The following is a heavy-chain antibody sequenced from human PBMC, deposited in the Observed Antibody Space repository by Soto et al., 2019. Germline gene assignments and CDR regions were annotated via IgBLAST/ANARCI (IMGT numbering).Heavy chain of an antibody. D-gene: IGHD5-18*01. CDR1: GFTFSSYA. J-gene: IGHJ3*02. V-gene: IGHV3-23*01. CDR3: AKDRIVDTAMVRDAFDI. Sequence: EVQPLESGGGLVQPGGSLRLSCAASGFTFSSYAMSWVRQAPGKGLEWVSAISGSGGSTYYADSVKGRFTISRDNSKNTLYLQMNSLRAEDTAVYYCAKDRIVDTAMVRDAFDIWGQGTMVTVSS. CDR2: ISGSGGST.